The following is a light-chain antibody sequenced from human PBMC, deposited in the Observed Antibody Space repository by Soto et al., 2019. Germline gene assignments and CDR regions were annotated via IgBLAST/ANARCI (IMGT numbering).Light chain of an antibody. V-gene: IGLV2-14*01. CDR2: EVT. Sequence: QSALTQPASVSGSPGQSITISRTGTSSDIGADDFVSWYQHHPDKTPKLIIFEVTYRPTGISHRFSASKSGNTASLTISGLEAEDEAFYYCSSYRKTTFPHVVFGGGTKLTVL. J-gene: IGLJ2*01. CDR3: SSYRKTTFPHVV. CDR1: SSDIGADDF.